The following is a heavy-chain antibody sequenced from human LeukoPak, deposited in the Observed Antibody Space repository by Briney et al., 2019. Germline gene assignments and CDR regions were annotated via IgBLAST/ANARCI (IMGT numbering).Heavy chain of an antibody. V-gene: IGHV3-30*02. D-gene: IGHD4-17*01. Sequence: GGSLRLSCAASGFTFSSYGMYWVRQAPGKGLEWVAFTRYDGSNKYYADSVKGRFTISRDNSKNTLYLKMNSLRAEDTAVYYCAAGWGDYGDLSFYYYYMDVWGKGTTVTVSS. J-gene: IGHJ6*03. CDR3: AAGWGDYGDLSFYYYYMDV. CDR2: TRYDGSNK. CDR1: GFTFSSYG.